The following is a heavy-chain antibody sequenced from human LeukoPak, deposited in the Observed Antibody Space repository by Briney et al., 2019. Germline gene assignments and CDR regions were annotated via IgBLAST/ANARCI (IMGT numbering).Heavy chain of an antibody. CDR1: GYTFTGYY. CDR2: INPNSGGT. V-gene: IGHV1-2*06. J-gene: IGHJ4*02. D-gene: IGHD3-3*01. CDR3: ARGLVDFWSGYYNRNFDY. Sequence: ASVKVSCKASGYTFTGYYMHWVRQAPGQGLEWMGRINPNSGGTNYAQKFQGRVTMTRNTSISTAYMELSSLRSEDTAVYYCARGLVDFWSGYYNRNFDYWGQGTLVTVSS.